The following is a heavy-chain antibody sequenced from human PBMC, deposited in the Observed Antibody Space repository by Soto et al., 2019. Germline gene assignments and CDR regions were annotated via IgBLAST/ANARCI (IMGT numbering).Heavy chain of an antibody. V-gene: IGHV3-11*01. Sequence: QGQLVESGGGLVKPGGSLRLSCAASEITFSDFYMTWIRQAPGRGLEWISYISNTGSTIYYADSVKGRFTISRDNAKNSLYLEMNSLKAEDTAGYFCATAGGIAAAGYWFDPWGQGTLVTVSS. CDR3: ATAGGIAAAGYWFDP. J-gene: IGHJ5*02. CDR2: ISNTGSTI. CDR1: EITFSDFY. D-gene: IGHD6-13*01.